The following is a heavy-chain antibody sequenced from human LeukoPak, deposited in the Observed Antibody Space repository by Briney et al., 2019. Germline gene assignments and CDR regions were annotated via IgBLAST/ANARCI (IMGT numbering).Heavy chain of an antibody. CDR2: FDPEDGET. CDR3: ATDGSGCDWGGVDGMDV. V-gene: IGHV1-24*01. D-gene: IGHD5-12*01. CDR1: GYTLTELS. Sequence: ASVKVSCKVSGYTLTELSMHWVRQAPGKGLEWMGGFDPEDGETIYAQKFQGRVTMTEDTSTDTAYMELSSLRSEDTAVYYCATDGSGCDWGGVDGMDVWGQGTTVTVSS. J-gene: IGHJ6*02.